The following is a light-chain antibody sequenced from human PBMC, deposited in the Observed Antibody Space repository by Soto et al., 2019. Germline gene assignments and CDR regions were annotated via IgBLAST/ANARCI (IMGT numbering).Light chain of an antibody. CDR1: SSDVGGYNY. J-gene: IGLJ1*01. CDR2: HVS. V-gene: IGLV2-14*01. Sequence: QSVLTQPASVSGSPGQSITISCTGTSSDVGGYNYVSWYQQHPAKVPKLMIYHVSNRPSGVPDRFSGSKSGNTASLTISGLQAEDEGDYYCYSYTTSSTYVFGTGTKVTVL. CDR3: YSYTTSSTYV.